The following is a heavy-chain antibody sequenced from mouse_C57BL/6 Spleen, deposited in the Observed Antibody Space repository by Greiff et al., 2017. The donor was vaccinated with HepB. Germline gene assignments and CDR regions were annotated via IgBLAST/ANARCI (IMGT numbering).Heavy chain of an antibody. CDR1: GFNIKDDY. Sequence: EVQLQQSGAELVRPGASVKLSCTASGFNIKDDYMHWVKQRPEQGLEWIGWIDPENGDTEYASKFQGKATITADTSSNTAYRQLSSLTSEDTAVYYCFFYYYGSSYGFAYWGQGTLVTVSA. CDR3: FFYYYGSSYGFAY. CDR2: IDPENGDT. V-gene: IGHV14-4*01. D-gene: IGHD1-1*01. J-gene: IGHJ3*01.